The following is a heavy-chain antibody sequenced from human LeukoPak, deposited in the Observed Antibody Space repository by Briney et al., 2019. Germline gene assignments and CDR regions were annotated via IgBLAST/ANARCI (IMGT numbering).Heavy chain of an antibody. Sequence: PSETLSLTCAGYGGSFSGYYWSWIRQHPGEGMEWIGEINHSGSTNYNPSLKSRVTISVDTSKNQFSLKLSSVTAADTAVYYCARFYSNYAEDFDYWGQGTLVTVSS. CDR2: INHSGST. V-gene: IGHV4-34*01. CDR3: ARFYSNYAEDFDY. CDR1: GGSFSGYY. D-gene: IGHD4-11*01. J-gene: IGHJ4*02.